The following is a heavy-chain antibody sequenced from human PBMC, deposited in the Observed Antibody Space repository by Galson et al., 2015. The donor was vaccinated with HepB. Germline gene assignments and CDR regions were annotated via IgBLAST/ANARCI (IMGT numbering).Heavy chain of an antibody. V-gene: IGHV1-18*01. Sequence: SVKVSCKASGYTFTRYGINWVRQAPGQGLEWMGWISGYSGSADYAKRFQGRVTMTTDTSSRTAYMEVRGLRSDDTAMYYCASGGWATVEGPIFDSWGQGTLVTVSS. CDR1: GYTFTRYG. CDR3: ASGGWATVEGPIFDS. J-gene: IGHJ4*02. D-gene: IGHD4-11*01. CDR2: ISGYSGSA.